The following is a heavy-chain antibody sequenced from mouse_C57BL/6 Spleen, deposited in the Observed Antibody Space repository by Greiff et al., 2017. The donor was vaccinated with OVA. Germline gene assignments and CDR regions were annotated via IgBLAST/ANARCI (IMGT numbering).Heavy chain of an antibody. D-gene: IGHD1-1*01. Sequence: EVQLQESGEGLVKPGGSLKLSCAASGFTFSSYAMSWVRQTPEKRLEWVAYISSGGDYIYYADTVKGRFTISRDNARNTLYLQMSSLKSEDTAMYYCTRDGDYSWFAYWGQGTLVTVSA. V-gene: IGHV5-9-1*02. CDR2: ISSGGDYI. CDR3: TRDGDYSWFAY. CDR1: GFTFSSYA. J-gene: IGHJ3*01.